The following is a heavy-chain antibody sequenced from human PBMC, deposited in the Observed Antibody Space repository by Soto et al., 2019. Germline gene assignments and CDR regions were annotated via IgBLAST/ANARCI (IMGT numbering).Heavy chain of an antibody. J-gene: IGHJ5*02. CDR1: GYSFTSYW. CDR2: IDPSDSYA. CDR3: ARHKAFYYDSSGA. D-gene: IGHD3-22*01. Sequence: GESLKISCKGFGYSFTSYWISWVRQMPAKGLEWMGRIDPSDSYANYSPSFQGHVTFSADKSISTAYLQWSSLRASDTAMYYCARHKAFYYDSSGAWGQGTLVTVS. V-gene: IGHV5-10-1*01.